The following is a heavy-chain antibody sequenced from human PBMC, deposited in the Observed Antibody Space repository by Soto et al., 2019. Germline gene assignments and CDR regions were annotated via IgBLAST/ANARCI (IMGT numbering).Heavy chain of an antibody. J-gene: IGHJ3*02. D-gene: IGHD3-10*02. CDR2: VYWDDDK. CDR1: GFSLNSRGVG. CDR3: AHRNSRMFAFDI. Sequence: SGPTLVNPTQTLTLTCTFSGFSLNSRGVGVGWVRQPPGKALEWLAIVYWDDDKRYRPSLRSRLSIRKDTPKNQVVLTLTNMDPVDTATYYCAHRNSRMFAFDIWGQGTLVTVSS. V-gene: IGHV2-5*02.